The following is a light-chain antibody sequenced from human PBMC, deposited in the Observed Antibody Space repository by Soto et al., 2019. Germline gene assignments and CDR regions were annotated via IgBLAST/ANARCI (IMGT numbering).Light chain of an antibody. Sequence: EIVMTQSPGTLSLSPGERATISCRASQGIGSRYLAWYHQQSGQAPRLLSYGASSRATGIPDRFSGSGSGTDVSLTISRLEPDDFGVYYCQQFGSSIPHTFGQGTKLEIK. J-gene: IGKJ2*01. CDR1: QGIGSRY. V-gene: IGKV3-20*01. CDR3: QQFGSSIPHT. CDR2: GAS.